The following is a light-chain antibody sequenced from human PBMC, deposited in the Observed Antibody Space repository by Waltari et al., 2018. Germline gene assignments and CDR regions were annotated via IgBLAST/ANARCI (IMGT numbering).Light chain of an antibody. CDR1: QSITKRY. V-gene: IGKV3-20*01. Sequence: VLMQSPGTLSLSPGERATLSCRASQSITKRYFAWYQQKPGQAPRLLIYGASSRAAGIPDRFSGSGSGTDFTLTISGLEPEDSAVYYCQQYGSSVMYTFGQGTKLEIK. CDR2: GAS. J-gene: IGKJ2*01. CDR3: QQYGSSVMYT.